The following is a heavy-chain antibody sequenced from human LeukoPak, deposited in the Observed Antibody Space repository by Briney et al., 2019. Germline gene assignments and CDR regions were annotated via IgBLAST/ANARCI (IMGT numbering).Heavy chain of an antibody. CDR2: INPNSGDT. CDR1: TYTFTDNS. J-gene: IGHJ4*02. D-gene: IGHD3-10*01. V-gene: IGHV1-2*02. Sequence: GASVKDSCKASTYTFTDNSIHWVRQAPGQGPQWMGWINPNSGDTHYARNFQDRVTLTRDTSLSTAYMELTSLRSDDTAMYYCARENSFGSGSYIFDSWGQGTLVTVSS. CDR3: ARENSFGSGSYIFDS.